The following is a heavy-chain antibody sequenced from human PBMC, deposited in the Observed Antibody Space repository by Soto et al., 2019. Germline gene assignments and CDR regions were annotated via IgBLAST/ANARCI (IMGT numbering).Heavy chain of an antibody. D-gene: IGHD3-22*01. CDR1: GLTFSSYW. CDR2: INSDGSST. V-gene: IGHV3-74*01. CDR3: AREGYYDSSGYSHGAFDI. Sequence: GGSLRLSCAASGLTFSSYWMHWVRQAPGKGLVWVSRINSDGSSTSYADSVKGRFTISRDNAKNTLYLQMNSLRAEDTAVYYCAREGYYDSSGYSHGAFDIWGQGTMVTVSS. J-gene: IGHJ3*02.